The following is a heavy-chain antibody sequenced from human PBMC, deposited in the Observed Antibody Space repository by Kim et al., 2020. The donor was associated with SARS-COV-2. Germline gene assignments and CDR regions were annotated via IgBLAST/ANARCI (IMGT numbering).Heavy chain of an antibody. CDR3: TKGPFLSSTGTSAF. J-gene: IGHJ1*01. D-gene: IGHD1-1*01. V-gene: IGHV3-74*01. CDR2: ISDDGGKT. Sequence: GGSLRLSCAGSGFTFSGSWMHWVRQVPGKGPEWVSRISDDGGKTFYADSVQGRFVISRDNGKNTIYLQMNSLKAEDSAMYYCTKGPFLSSTGTSAFWGPG. CDR1: GFTFSGSW.